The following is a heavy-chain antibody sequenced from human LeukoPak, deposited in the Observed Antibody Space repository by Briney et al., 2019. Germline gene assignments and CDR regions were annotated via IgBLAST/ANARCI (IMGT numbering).Heavy chain of an antibody. V-gene: IGHV4-34*01. Sequence: PSETLSLTCAVYGGSFSGYYWSWIRQPPGKGLEWIGEINHSGSTNYNPSLKSRVTISVDTSKNQFSLKLSSVTAADTAVYYCARHLGYSYGVLSYWGQGTLVTVSS. J-gene: IGHJ4*02. CDR2: INHSGST. CDR3: ARHLGYSYGVLSY. D-gene: IGHD5-18*01. CDR1: GGSFSGYY.